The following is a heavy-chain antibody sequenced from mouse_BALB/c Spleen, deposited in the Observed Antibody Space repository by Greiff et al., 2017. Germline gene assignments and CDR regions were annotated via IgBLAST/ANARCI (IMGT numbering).Heavy chain of an antibody. D-gene: IGHD4-1*01. CDR1: GYTFTDYA. Sequence: VHLVESGPELVRPGESVKISCKGSGYTFTDYAMHWVKQSHAKSLEWIGVISIYYDNTNYNQKFKGKATMTVDKSSSTAYMELARLTSEDSAIYYCALGDGYYFDYWGQGTTLTVSS. V-gene: IGHV1-67*01. CDR3: ALGDGYYFDY. J-gene: IGHJ2*01. CDR2: ISIYYDNT.